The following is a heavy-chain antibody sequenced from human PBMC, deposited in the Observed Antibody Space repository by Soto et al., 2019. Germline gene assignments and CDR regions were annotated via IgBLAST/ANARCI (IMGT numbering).Heavy chain of an antibody. D-gene: IGHD3-10*01. V-gene: IGHV6-1*01. CDR2: TYYRSKWYN. Sequence: SHTLSLTCAISGDSVSSNSAAWNLIRQSPSRGLEWLGRTYYRSKWYNDYSVSVKSRITINPDTSKNQFSLQLNSVTPEDTAVYYCARLYYYGSGYYYYGIDVWGQGTTVTXS. CDR1: GDSVSSNSAA. CDR3: ARLYYYGSGYYYYGIDV. J-gene: IGHJ6*02.